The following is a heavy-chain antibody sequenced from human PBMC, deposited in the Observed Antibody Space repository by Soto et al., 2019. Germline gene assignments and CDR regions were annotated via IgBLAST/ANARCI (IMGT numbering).Heavy chain of an antibody. CDR3: VKDLGDGYNTGLDC. CDR2: ITSNSGSI. J-gene: IGHJ4*02. Sequence: EVQLVESGGGLVQPGRSLRLSCAASGFTFDNYAMHWLRQAPGKGLEWVSTITSNSGSIGYADSVKGRFTISRDNAKNSLYLQMNSLRAEDTALYYCVKDLGDGYNTGLDCWGQGSLVTVSS. V-gene: IGHV3-9*01. CDR1: GFTFDNYA. D-gene: IGHD5-12*01.